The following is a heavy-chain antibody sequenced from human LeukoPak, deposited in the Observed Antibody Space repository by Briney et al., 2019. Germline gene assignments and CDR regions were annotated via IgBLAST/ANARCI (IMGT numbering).Heavy chain of an antibody. J-gene: IGHJ6*02. CDR1: GFTFDDYA. D-gene: IGHD6-19*01. Sequence: GGSLRLSCAASGFTFDDYAMHWVRQAPGKGLEWVSGISWNSGSIGYADSVKGRFTISRDNSKNSLYLQMNSPRAEDTAIYYCVRAGSSGWDYYNYAMDVWGQGTSVTVSS. CDR2: ISWNSGSI. V-gene: IGHV3-9*01. CDR3: VRAGSSGWDYYNYAMDV.